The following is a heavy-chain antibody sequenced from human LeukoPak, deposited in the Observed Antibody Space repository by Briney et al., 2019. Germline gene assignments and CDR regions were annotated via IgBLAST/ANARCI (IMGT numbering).Heavy chain of an antibody. J-gene: IGHJ6*02. CDR3: AGTFWSGYRYYYYGMDV. V-gene: IGHV4-59*08. D-gene: IGHD3-3*01. Sequence: SETLSLTCTVSGGSISSYYWSWIRQPPGKGLEWIGYIYYSGSTNYNPSLKSRVTISVDTSKNQFSLKLSSVTAADTAVYYCAGTFWSGYRYYYYGMDVWGQGTTVTASS. CDR2: IYYSGST. CDR1: GGSISSYY.